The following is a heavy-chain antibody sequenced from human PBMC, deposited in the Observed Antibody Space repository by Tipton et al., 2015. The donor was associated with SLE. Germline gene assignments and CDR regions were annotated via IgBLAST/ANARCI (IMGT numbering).Heavy chain of an antibody. J-gene: IGHJ3*02. CDR3: ARGYSYGSHSPWDAFDI. V-gene: IGHV3-21*01. CDR2: ISSSSSYI. Sequence: VQLVQSGGGLVKPGGSLRLSCAASGFTFSSYSMNWVRQAPGKGLEWVSSISSSSSYIYYADSVKGRFTISRDNAKNSLYLQMNSLRAEDTAVYYCARGYSYGSHSPWDAFDIWGQGTMVTVSS. D-gene: IGHD5-18*01. CDR1: GFTFSSYS.